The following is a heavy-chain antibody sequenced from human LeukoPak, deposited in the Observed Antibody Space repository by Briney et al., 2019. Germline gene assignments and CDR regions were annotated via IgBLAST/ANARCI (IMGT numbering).Heavy chain of an antibody. CDR2: ISSSGTTI. CDR1: GFTFSSYE. D-gene: IGHD6-13*01. J-gene: IGHJ5*02. Sequence: PGGSLRLSCTASGFTFSSYEMNWVRQAPGKGLEWVSYISSSGTTIYYADFVKGRFSISRDNAKNSLYLQMNSLRAEDTAVYYYARDQSSSWYVWFDPWGQGTLVTVSS. CDR3: ARDQSSSWYVWFDP. V-gene: IGHV3-48*03.